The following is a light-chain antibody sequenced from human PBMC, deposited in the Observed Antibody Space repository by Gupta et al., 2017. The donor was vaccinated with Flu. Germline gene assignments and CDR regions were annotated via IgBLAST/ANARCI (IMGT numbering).Light chain of an antibody. CDR3: SSFTETNARV. CDR1: SSDVGFDNY. CDR2: EVN. V-gene: IGLV2-14*01. Sequence: QSALTPPASVSGSPGQSITISCTGTSSDVGFDNYISWYQQHPGKAPKLLIYEVNNRPAGVSNRFSGSKSDNTASLAISGLQAEDEADYYCSSFTETNARVFGGGTKVTVL. J-gene: IGLJ3*02.